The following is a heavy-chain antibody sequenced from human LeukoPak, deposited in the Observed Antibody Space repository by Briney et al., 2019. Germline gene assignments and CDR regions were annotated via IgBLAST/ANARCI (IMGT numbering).Heavy chain of an antibody. V-gene: IGHV1-69*13. D-gene: IGHD5-18*01. Sequence: SVKVSCKASGGTFSSYTISWVRQAPGQGLEWMGGIIPIFGTANYAQKFQGRVAITADESTSTAYMELSSLRSEDTAVYYCARGIDVDTAMVTTGYYFDYWGQGTLVTVSS. CDR3: ARGIDVDTAMVTTGYYFDY. CDR1: GGTFSSYT. CDR2: IIPIFGTA. J-gene: IGHJ4*02.